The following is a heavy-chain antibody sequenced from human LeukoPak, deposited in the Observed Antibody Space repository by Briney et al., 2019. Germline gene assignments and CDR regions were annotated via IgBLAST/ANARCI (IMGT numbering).Heavy chain of an antibody. D-gene: IGHD2-15*01. J-gene: IGHJ3*02. CDR2: ISYDGSNK. Sequence: PGGSLRLSCAASGFTFSSYGMHWVRQAPGKGLEWVAVISYDGSNKYYADSVKGRFTISRDNSKNTLYLQMNSLRAEDTAVYYCASTYYCSGGSCYGGPVDAFDIWGQGTMVTVSS. CDR3: ASTYYCSGGSCYGGPVDAFDI. CDR1: GFTFSSYG. V-gene: IGHV3-30*03.